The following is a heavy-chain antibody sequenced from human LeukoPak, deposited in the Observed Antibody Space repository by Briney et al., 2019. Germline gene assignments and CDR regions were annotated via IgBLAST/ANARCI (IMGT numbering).Heavy chain of an antibody. CDR3: ARDPKSAVGYYYYGMEV. CDR2: VSYSGST. CDR1: GGSVSSGGYY. Sequence: PSETLSLTCNVSGGSVSSGGYYWNWIRQPPGKGLEWIGHVSYSGSTNYNPSLKSRVTISLDTSKNQFPLKLSSMTAADTAVYFCARDPKSAVGYYYYGMEVWGQGTTVTVSS. J-gene: IGHJ6*02. V-gene: IGHV4-61*08. D-gene: IGHD6-19*01.